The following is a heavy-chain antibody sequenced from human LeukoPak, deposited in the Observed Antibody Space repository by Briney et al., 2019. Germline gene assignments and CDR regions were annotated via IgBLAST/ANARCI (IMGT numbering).Heavy chain of an antibody. D-gene: IGHD6-19*01. CDR2: IGWNSGSI. V-gene: IGHV3-9*01. Sequence: PGRSLRLSCAASGFTFDDYAMHWVRHAPGKGLEWVSGIGWNSGSIGYADSVKGRFTISRDNAKNSLYLQMNSLRAEDTALYYCAKSPYSGGLYDYWGQGTLVTVSS. CDR3: AKSPYSGGLYDY. CDR1: GFTFDDYA. J-gene: IGHJ4*02.